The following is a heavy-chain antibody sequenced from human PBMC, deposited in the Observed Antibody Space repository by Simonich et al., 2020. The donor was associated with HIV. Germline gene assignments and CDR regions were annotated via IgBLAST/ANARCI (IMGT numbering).Heavy chain of an antibody. CDR1: GFTFSGYW. Sequence: EVQLVESGGGLVQPGGSLRLSCAASGFTFSGYWMSWVRQAPGGGREWVANIKQDGSENYYGDSVKGRLTIARDNAKNSLYLQMNSLRAEDMAVYYCARDGTGTTPGVDIWGQGTMVTVSS. J-gene: IGHJ3*02. CDR3: ARDGTGTTPGVDI. D-gene: IGHD1-1*01. V-gene: IGHV3-7*01. CDR2: IKQDGSEN.